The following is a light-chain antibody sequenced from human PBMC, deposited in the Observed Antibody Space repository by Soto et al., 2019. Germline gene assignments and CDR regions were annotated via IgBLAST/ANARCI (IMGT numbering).Light chain of an antibody. CDR1: SSNIGNNY. Sequence: QSAMTQPPSASGTPGQEVTISCYGSSSNIGNNYVYWYHQVPGKAPKLLIYRNNQRPSGVPDRFSGSKSDTSASLAITGLRSEDDGHYYCSSWDNHLNGPVFGGGTQLTVL. V-gene: IGLV1-47*01. J-gene: IGLJ7*01. CDR2: RNN. CDR3: SSWDNHLNGPV.